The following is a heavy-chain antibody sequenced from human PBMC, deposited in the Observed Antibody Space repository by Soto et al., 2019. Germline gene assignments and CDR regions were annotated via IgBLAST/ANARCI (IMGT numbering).Heavy chain of an antibody. Sequence: ASVKVSCKASGGTFSSYTMSWVRQAPGQGLEWMGGIITIFGTTTYAHKFQGRVTITADESTSTVYMELSSLRGEDTAVYYCARGALTTLAYYYGMDVWGQGTTVTVSS. CDR2: IITIFGTT. V-gene: IGHV1-69*13. D-gene: IGHD4-4*01. CDR3: ARGALTTLAYYYGMDV. CDR1: GGTFSSYT. J-gene: IGHJ6*02.